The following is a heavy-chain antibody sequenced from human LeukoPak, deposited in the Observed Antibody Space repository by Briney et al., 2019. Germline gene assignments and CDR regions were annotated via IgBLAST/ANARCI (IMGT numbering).Heavy chain of an antibody. D-gene: IGHD3-10*01. V-gene: IGHV3-30-3*01. CDR2: ISYDGSNK. J-gene: IGHJ4*02. Sequence: GGSLRLSCAASGFTFSSYAMHWVRQAPGKGLEWVAVISYDGSNKYYADSVKGRFTISRDNSKNTLYLQMNSLRAEDTAVYYCARDRGGYGGAFDYWGQGTLVTVSS. CDR3: ARDRGGYGGAFDY. CDR1: GFTFSSYA.